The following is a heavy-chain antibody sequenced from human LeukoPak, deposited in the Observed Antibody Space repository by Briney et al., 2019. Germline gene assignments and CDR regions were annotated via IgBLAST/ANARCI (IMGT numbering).Heavy chain of an antibody. CDR3: ATEVITMVRGVIAHDALDI. CDR2: IYDTGT. V-gene: IGHV4-59*12. J-gene: IGHJ3*02. D-gene: IGHD3-10*01. Sequence: SETLSLTCTVSGGSISSYYWSWIRQPPGKGLEWIGTIYDTGTYYNPSLRSRLTISMDTSKKQFYLKLSSVTAADTAVYYCATEVITMVRGVIAHDALDIWGQGTMVTVSS. CDR1: GGSISSYY.